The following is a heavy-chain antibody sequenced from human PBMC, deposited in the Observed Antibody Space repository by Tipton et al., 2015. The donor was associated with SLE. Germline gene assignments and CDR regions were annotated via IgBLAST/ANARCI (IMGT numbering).Heavy chain of an antibody. J-gene: IGHJ3*02. D-gene: IGHD1-1*01. CDR1: GYTFTSYG. CDR2: ISPYNGNT. Sequence: QLVQSGAEVKKPGASVKVSCKASGYTFTSYGISWVRQAPGQGLEWMGWISPYNGNTNYAQKLQGRVTMTTDTSTSTACMELRSLRSTGTAVYYRERGGPYETRDVFDIWGLGTMVTVS. V-gene: IGHV1-18*01. CDR3: ERGGPYETRDVFDI.